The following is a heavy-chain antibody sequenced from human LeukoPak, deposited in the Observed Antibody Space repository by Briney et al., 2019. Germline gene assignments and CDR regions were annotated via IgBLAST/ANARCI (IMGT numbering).Heavy chain of an antibody. D-gene: IGHD6-13*01. J-gene: IGHJ4*02. V-gene: IGHV1-46*01. Sequence: GASVKVSCKGSGYTFTSYDINWVRQAPGQGLEWMGIINPSGGSTSYAQKFQGRVTMTRDMSTSTVYMELSSLRSEDTAVYYCARDREAAAAAPDYWGQGTLVTVSS. CDR1: GYTFTSYD. CDR2: INPSGGST. CDR3: ARDREAAAAAPDY.